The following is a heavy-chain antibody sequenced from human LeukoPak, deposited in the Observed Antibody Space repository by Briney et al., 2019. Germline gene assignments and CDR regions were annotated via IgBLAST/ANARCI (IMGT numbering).Heavy chain of an antibody. D-gene: IGHD3-3*01. CDR2: ISSTSSYI. CDR3: ARDQNDFWSGYSAFDY. V-gene: IGHV3-21*01. Sequence: GGSLRLSCAASRFAFSSYTMNWVRQAPGKGLEWVSSISSTSSYIYYADSVKGRFTISRDSARNSLYLQMNSLRAEDTAVYYCARDQNDFWSGYSAFDYWGQGTLVTVSS. CDR1: RFAFSSYT. J-gene: IGHJ4*02.